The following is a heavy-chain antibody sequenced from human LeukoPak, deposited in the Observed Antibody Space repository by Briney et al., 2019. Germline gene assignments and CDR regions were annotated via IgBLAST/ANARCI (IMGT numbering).Heavy chain of an antibody. V-gene: IGHV3-30*04. D-gene: IGHD6-13*01. CDR3: AREVAAAVGGFDY. Sequence: GGSLRLSCAASGFTFSSYAMHWVRQAPGKGLEWVAVISYDGSNKYYADSVKGRFTISRDNSKNTLYLQMNSLRAEDTAVHYCAREVAAAVGGFDYWGQGTLVTVSS. CDR2: ISYDGSNK. CDR1: GFTFSSYA. J-gene: IGHJ4*02.